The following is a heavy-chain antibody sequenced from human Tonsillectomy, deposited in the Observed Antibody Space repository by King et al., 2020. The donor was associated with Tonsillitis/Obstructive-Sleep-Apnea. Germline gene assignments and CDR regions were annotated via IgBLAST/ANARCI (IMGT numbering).Heavy chain of an antibody. CDR2: IKQDGSEK. CDR1: GFTFISYW. Sequence: QLVQSGGGLVQPGGSLRLSCAASGFTFISYWMSWVRQAPGKGLEWVANIKQDGSEKYYVDSVKGRFTISRDNAKNSLYLQMNSLRAEDTAVYYCARMYYDFWSGYNDAFDIWGQGTMVTVSS. V-gene: IGHV3-7*04. D-gene: IGHD3-3*01. J-gene: IGHJ3*02. CDR3: ARMYYDFWSGYNDAFDI.